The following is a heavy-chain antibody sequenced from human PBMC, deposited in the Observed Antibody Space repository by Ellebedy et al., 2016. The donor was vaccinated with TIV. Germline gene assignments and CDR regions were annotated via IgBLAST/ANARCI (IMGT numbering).Heavy chain of an antibody. CDR2: INCAGGST. CDR3: ARAEVVASFRGLDY. V-gene: IGHV1-46*01. CDR1: GYTFTSYF. J-gene: IGHJ4*02. Sequence: ASVKVSXXASGYTFTSYFIHWVRQAPGQGLEWMGVINCAGGSTTYAQKFQGRVTMTSDTSTSAVYMELSSLRSEDTAVYYCARAEVVASFRGLDYWGQGTLVTVSS. D-gene: IGHD1-26*01.